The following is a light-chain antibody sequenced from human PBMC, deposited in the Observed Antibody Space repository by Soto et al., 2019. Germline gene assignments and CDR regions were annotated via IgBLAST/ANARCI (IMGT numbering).Light chain of an antibody. CDR3: QQYGSSPWT. V-gene: IGKV3-20*01. Sequence: EIFLTQSPRTLSFYQGERATLSCRASQSVSFSDLAWYQQKPGQAPRLLIYGASSRATGIPDRFSGSGSGTDFTLTISRLEPEDFAVYYCQQYGSSPWTSGQGVKVDIK. J-gene: IGKJ1*01. CDR2: GAS. CDR1: QSVSFSD.